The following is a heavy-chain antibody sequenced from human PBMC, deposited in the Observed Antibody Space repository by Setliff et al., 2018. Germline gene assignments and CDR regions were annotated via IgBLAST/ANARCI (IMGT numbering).Heavy chain of an antibody. Sequence: SETLSLTCTVSGGSISSTTHYWGWIRQAPGKGLEWIGSTSYSGTANYNPSLKSRVTVLVDTSKNQFSLRLSFVTAADTAMYYCARQKLGYCSGNTCYSPFDYWGQGTPVTVSS. J-gene: IGHJ4*02. V-gene: IGHV4-39*07. CDR3: ARQKLGYCSGNTCYSPFDY. D-gene: IGHD2-15*01. CDR2: TSYSGTA. CDR1: GGSISSTTHY.